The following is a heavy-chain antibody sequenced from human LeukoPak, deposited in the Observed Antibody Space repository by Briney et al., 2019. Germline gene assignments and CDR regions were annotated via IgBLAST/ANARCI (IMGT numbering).Heavy chain of an antibody. Sequence: GGSLRLSCAASGFTVSSNYMSWVRQAPGKGLEGVSVIYSGGSTYYADSVKGRFTISSDNSKNTLYLQMNSLRAEDTAVYYCARDDSPVGAFDIWGQGTMVTVSS. V-gene: IGHV3-53*01. CDR3: ARDDSPVGAFDI. D-gene: IGHD5-18*01. J-gene: IGHJ3*02. CDR1: GFTVSSNY. CDR2: IYSGGST.